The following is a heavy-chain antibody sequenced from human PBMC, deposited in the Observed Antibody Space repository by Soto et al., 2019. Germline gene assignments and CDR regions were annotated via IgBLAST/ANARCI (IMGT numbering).Heavy chain of an antibody. V-gene: IGHV4-59*01. J-gene: IGHJ4*02. D-gene: IGHD1-1*01. CDR1: GGSISSYY. CDR2: IYYSGST. CDR3: AREGRMGTFDY. Sequence: SETLSLTCTVSGGSISSYYWSWIRQPPGKGLECIGYIYYSGSTNYNPSLKSRVTILEDTSKNQFSLKLNSVTAADTAVYYCAREGRMGTFDYWGQGALVTVSS.